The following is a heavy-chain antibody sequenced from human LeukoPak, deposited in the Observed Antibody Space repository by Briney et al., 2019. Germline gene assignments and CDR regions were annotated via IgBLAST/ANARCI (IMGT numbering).Heavy chain of an antibody. J-gene: IGHJ4*02. CDR3: AREEVVAATYFDY. CDR2: ISTYNGNT. Sequence: ASVKVSCKASGYTFTSYGISWVRQAPGQGLEWMGWISTYNGNTNYAQNLQGRVTMSTDRSTSTAYMELRSLRSDDTAVYYCAREEVVAATYFDYWGQGTLVTVSS. D-gene: IGHD2-15*01. CDR1: GYTFTSYG. V-gene: IGHV1-18*01.